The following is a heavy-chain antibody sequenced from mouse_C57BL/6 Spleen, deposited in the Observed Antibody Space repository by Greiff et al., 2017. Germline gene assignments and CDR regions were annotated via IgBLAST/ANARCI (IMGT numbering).Heavy chain of an antibody. Sequence: QVQLQQSGPELVKPGASVKISCKASGYAFSSSWMNWVKQRPGKGLEWIGRIYPGDGDTNYNGKFKGKATLTADKSSSTAYMQLSSLTSEDSAVYFCARWMSKGFFDYWGQGTTLTVSS. D-gene: IGHD1-3*01. CDR1: GYAFSSSW. CDR2: IYPGDGDT. CDR3: ARWMSKGFFDY. V-gene: IGHV1-82*01. J-gene: IGHJ2*01.